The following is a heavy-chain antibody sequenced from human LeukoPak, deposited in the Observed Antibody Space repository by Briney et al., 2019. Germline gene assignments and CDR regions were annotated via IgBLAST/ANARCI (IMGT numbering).Heavy chain of an antibody. D-gene: IGHD4-11*01. V-gene: IGHV3-21*01. CDR1: GFTFSSYS. J-gene: IGHJ4*02. CDR2: IGSSSNYM. Sequence: GGSLRLSCAASGFTFSSYSMNWVRQAPGKGLEWVSSIGSSSNYMYYADSVKGRFTISRDNAKNSLYLQMNSLRAEDTAVYYCARALRLNYPFDYWGQGTLVTVSS. CDR3: ARALRLNYPFDY.